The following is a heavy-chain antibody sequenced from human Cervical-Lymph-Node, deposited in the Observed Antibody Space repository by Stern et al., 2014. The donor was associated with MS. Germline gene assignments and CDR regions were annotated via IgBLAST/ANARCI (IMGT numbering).Heavy chain of an antibody. CDR1: GYTFTTHP. CDR3: ASQGASDFGVSPTRY. J-gene: IGHJ4*02. D-gene: IGHD4/OR15-4a*01. V-gene: IGHV7-4-1*02. CDR2: INTYTGHP. Sequence: QVQLVQSGSELKKPGASVRGSCKASGYTFTTHPMNWVRQAPGQGLEWMGWINTYTGHPLYAQGFTGRLDFSFNTSVSTAYLQISSLNAEDTAIYYCASQGASDFGVSPTRYWGQGTLVTVSS.